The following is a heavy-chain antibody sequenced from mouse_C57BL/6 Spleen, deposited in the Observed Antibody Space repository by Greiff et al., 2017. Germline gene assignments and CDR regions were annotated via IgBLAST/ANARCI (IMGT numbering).Heavy chain of an antibody. CDR2: IWSGGST. D-gene: IGHD1-1*01. V-gene: IGHV2-2*01. J-gene: IGHJ4*01. CDR3: ARRTTVLDPYAMDY. CDR1: GFSLTSYG. Sequence: VQLVESGPGLVQPSQSLSITCTVSGFSLTSYGVHWVRQSPGKGLEWLGVIWSGGSTDYNAAFISRLSISKDNSKSQVFFKMNSLQADDTAIYYCARRTTVLDPYAMDYWGQGTSVTVSS.